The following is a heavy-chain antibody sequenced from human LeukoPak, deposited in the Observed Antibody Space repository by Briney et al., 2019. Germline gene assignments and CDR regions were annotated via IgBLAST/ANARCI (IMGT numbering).Heavy chain of an antibody. CDR3: VSSYGGYVLDY. D-gene: IGHD5-12*01. J-gene: IGHJ4*02. CDR2: VYHSGSI. Sequence: SETLSLACTVSGGSISGYSWNWIRQSPGKGLEWIGRVYHSGSINYNPSLKSRVTISVDTSKNQFSLNLSSVTAADTAVYYCVSSYGGYVLDYWGQGTLVIVSS. CDR1: GGSISGYS. V-gene: IGHV4-59*01.